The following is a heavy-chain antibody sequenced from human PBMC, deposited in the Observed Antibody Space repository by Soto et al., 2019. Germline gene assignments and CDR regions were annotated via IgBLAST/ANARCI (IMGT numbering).Heavy chain of an antibody. CDR2: IYYSGST. V-gene: IGHV4-30-4*01. J-gene: IGHJ5*02. CDR3: ARDRDYYDSNGKTQGHWFDP. D-gene: IGHD3-22*01. Sequence: SETLSLTCTVSGGSISSGDYYWSWIRQPPGKGLEWIGYIYYSGSTYYNPSLKSRVTISVDTSKNQFSLKLSSVTAADTAVYYCARDRDYYDSNGKTQGHWFDPWGQGTLVTVSS. CDR1: GGSISSGDYY.